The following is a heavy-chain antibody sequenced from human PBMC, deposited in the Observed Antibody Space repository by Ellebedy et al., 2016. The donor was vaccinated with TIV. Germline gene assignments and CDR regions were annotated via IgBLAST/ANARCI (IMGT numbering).Heavy chain of an antibody. V-gene: IGHV4-31*03. J-gene: IGHJ6*03. CDR2: IYYNGNT. CDR3: ARDRARNEYDFYIDV. D-gene: IGHD1-14*01. CDR1: GGSVDRGGYY. Sequence: SETLSLTXIVSGGSVDRGGYYWSWIRQDPGKGLEWIGYIYYNGNTYYNPSLKSRVLISIDTSENHFSLTMNSVTAADTAVYYCARDRARNEYDFYIDVWGRGATVTVSS.